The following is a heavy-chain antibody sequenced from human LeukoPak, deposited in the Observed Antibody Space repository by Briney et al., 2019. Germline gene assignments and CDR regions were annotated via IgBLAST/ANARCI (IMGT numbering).Heavy chain of an antibody. Sequence: GGSLRLSGAASGFTFSSNSMNWVPKAPGKGLEWVSSITSSSYIYYADSVKGRFTISRDNAKNSLYLQMNSLRAEDTAVYYCARDIIPKYNWNDGGAFDIWGQGTMGIVSS. D-gene: IGHD1-20*01. V-gene: IGHV3-21*01. CDR1: GFTFSSNS. CDR3: ARDIIPKYNWNDGGAFDI. J-gene: IGHJ3*02. CDR2: ITSSSYI.